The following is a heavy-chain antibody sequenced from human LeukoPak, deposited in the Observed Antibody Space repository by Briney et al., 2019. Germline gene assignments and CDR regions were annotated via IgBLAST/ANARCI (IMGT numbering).Heavy chain of an antibody. Sequence: GGSLRLSCAASGFTFSNAWMSWVRQAPGKGLEWVGRIKSKTDGGTTDYAAPVKGRFTISRDDSKNTLYLQMNSLKTEDTAVYYCTTGRRGFYMVRGAIAPYCFDYWGQGTLVTVSS. D-gene: IGHD3-10*01. V-gene: IGHV3-15*01. CDR1: GFTFSNAW. CDR2: IKSKTDGGTT. CDR3: TTGRRGFYMVRGAIAPYCFDY. J-gene: IGHJ4*02.